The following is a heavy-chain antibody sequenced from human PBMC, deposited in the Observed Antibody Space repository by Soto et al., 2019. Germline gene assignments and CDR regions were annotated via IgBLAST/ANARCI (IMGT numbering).Heavy chain of an antibody. J-gene: IGHJ4*02. CDR2: IYYSGST. D-gene: IGHD2-21*01. Sequence: SETLSLTCTVSGGSISSYYWSWIRQPPGKGLEWIGYIYYSGSTNYNPSLKSRVTISVDTSKNQFSLKLSSVTAADTAVYYCARHELPTETLDYWGQGTLVTVSS. CDR1: GGSISSYY. V-gene: IGHV4-59*08. CDR3: ARHELPTETLDY.